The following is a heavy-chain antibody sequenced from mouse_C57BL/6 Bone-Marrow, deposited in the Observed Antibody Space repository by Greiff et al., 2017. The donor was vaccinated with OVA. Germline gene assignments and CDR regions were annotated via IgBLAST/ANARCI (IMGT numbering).Heavy chain of an antibody. CDR3: ARGDLPWFAY. CDR1: GFTFSSYA. V-gene: IGHV5-4*01. J-gene: IGHJ3*01. D-gene: IGHD2-1*01. CDR2: ISDGGSYT. Sequence: EVQLVESGGGLVKPGGSLKLSCAASGFTFSSYAMSWVRQTPEKRLEWVATISDGGSYTYYPANVKGRFTITRDNAKNNLYLQMSHLKSEDTAMYYCARGDLPWFAYWGQGTLVTVSA.